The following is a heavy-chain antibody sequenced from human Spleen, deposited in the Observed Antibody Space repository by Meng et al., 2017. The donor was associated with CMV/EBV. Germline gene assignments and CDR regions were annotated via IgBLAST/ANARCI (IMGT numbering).Heavy chain of an antibody. J-gene: IGHJ4*02. CDR1: GFSFSTYA. CDR2: IYSGGTVT. D-gene: IGHD1-1*01. Sequence: GESLKISCAASGFSFSTYAMTWVRQAPGKGLAWVSVIYSGGTVTYYTESVKGRFTISRDNSKNTLYLQMNSLRAEDTAVYYCARDLYNWNDGGDYWGQGTLVTVSS. CDR3: ARDLYNWNDGGDY. V-gene: IGHV3-23*03.